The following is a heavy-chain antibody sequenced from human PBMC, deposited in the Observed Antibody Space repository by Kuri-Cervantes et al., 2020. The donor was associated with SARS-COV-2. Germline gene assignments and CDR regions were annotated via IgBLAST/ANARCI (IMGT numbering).Heavy chain of an antibody. V-gene: IGHV3-30-3*01. CDR2: ISFDGSNE. CDR3: ATEGGTYPGWFDP. J-gene: IGHJ5*02. CDR1: GLTFSGYA. Sequence: GGSLRLSCAASGLTFSGYAVHWVRQAPGKGLEWVALISFDGSNEYYADSVKGRFNISRDTSKNTLYLQMKSLRPEDTAVYYCATEGGTYPGWFDPGGQGTLVTVSS. D-gene: IGHD1-26*01.